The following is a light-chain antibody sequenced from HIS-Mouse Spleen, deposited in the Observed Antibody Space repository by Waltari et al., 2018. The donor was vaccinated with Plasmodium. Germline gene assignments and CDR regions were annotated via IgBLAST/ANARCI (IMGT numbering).Light chain of an antibody. CDR1: QSVSSN. Sequence: EIVMTQSPATLSVSPGERATLSCRASQSVSSNLAWYHQKPGQAPRLLIYGASTRATGIPARFSGSGSGTEFTRTISSLQSEDFAVYYCQQYNNWSFTFGPGTKVDIK. J-gene: IGKJ3*01. CDR3: QQYNNWSFT. CDR2: GAS. V-gene: IGKV3-15*01.